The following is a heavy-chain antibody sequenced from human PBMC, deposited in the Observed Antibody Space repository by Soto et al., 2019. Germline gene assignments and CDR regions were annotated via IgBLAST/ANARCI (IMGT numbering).Heavy chain of an antibody. V-gene: IGHV3-21*01. CDR1: GFTFSSHS. Sequence: SLRLSCAASGFTFSSHSMNWVRQAPGRGLEWVSSISSSSSYIYYADSVKGRFTISRDNAKNLVYLQMNSLRAEDTAVYYCARLDRGSLDYWGRGTLVTVSS. CDR3: ARLDRGSLDY. J-gene: IGHJ4*02. D-gene: IGHD6-25*01. CDR2: ISSSSSYI.